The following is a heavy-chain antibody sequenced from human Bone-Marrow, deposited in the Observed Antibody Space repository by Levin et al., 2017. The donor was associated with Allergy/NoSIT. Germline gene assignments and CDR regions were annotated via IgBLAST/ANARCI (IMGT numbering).Heavy chain of an antibody. V-gene: IGHV4-31*02. D-gene: IGHD2-2*01. Sequence: TSETLSLTCTVSGGSISSAGYYWSWIRQHPGKGLEWIGYIYYSGSTSYNPSLKSRVTISVDTSKNQFSLNLNSVTAADAAVYYCAREEVVPAATGCYTYYYMDVWGKGTTVTVSS. CDR1: GGSISSAGYY. CDR3: AREEVVPAATGCYTYYYMDV. J-gene: IGHJ6*03. CDR2: IYYSGST.